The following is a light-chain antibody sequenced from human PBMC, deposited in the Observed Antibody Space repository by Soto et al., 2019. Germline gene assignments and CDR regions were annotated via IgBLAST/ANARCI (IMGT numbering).Light chain of an antibody. J-gene: IGKJ3*01. CDR3: QQRSNLFT. CDR1: QSVSNNY. V-gene: IGKV3D-20*02. Sequence: EIVLTQSPGTLSLSPGERATLSCRASQSVSNNYLAWYQQKSGQAPRLLIYGAFSRANGIPVRFSGSASGTDFTLIISRLEPEDVAVYYCQQRSNLFTFGPGTKLDI. CDR2: GAF.